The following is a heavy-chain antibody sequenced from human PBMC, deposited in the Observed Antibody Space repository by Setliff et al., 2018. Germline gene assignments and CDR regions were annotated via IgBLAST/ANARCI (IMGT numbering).Heavy chain of an antibody. Sequence: ASVKVSCKTSGYPFGSYAMHWLRQAPGQRPEWMGWINGGSGKTRYSLKFQGRVTITTDRSASTGYMEMVSLSNEDTAIYYCARDSADDYGDYVDWFDPWGQGTLVTV. CDR1: GYPFGSYA. V-gene: IGHV1-3*01. J-gene: IGHJ5*02. D-gene: IGHD4-17*01. CDR3: ARDSADDYGDYVDWFDP. CDR2: INGGSGKT.